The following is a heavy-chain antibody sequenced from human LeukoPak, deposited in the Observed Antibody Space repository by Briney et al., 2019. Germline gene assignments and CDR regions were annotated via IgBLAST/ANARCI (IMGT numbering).Heavy chain of an antibody. V-gene: IGHV3-23*01. CDR2: IISRGGST. CDR3: AKGSGYTYGLYYFEY. J-gene: IGHJ4*02. CDR1: GFTFGTYG. Sequence: PGGSLRLSCAASGFTFGTYGMSWVRQAPGKGLEWVSSIISRGGSTYYADSVKGRFTISRDNSKNTLYLQMNSLRAEDTAVYYCAKGSGYTYGLYYFEYWGQGTLITVSS. D-gene: IGHD5-18*01.